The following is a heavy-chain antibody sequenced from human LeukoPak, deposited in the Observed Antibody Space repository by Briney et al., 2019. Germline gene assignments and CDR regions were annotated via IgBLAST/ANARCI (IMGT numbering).Heavy chain of an antibody. CDR3: AKVQGDFWSGSYGMDV. CDR1: GFTFSSYA. D-gene: IGHD3-3*01. J-gene: IGHJ6*02. V-gene: IGHV3-23*01. CDR2: ISGSGGST. Sequence: PGGSLRLSCAASGFTFSSYAMSWVRQAPGKGLEWVSAISGSGGSTYYADSVKGRFTISRDNSKTTLYLQMNSPRAEDTAVYYCAKVQGDFWSGSYGMDVWGQGTTVTVSS.